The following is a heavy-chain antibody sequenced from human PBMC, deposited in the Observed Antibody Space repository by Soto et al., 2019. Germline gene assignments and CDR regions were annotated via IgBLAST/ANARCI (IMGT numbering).Heavy chain of an antibody. CDR3: ARYSGWYSYNCFDP. CDR1: DFTFSRFE. J-gene: IGHJ5*02. Sequence: GSLELSCVSSDFTFSRFEMNGSRQAPGKGPEWIAVINPSGRTISCADSVKGRFTISRDNAENSVYLQMSSLRGEDTAMYYCARYSGWYSYNCFDPWGQGTLVTVSS. D-gene: IGHD6-19*01. CDR2: INPSGRTI. V-gene: IGHV3-48*03.